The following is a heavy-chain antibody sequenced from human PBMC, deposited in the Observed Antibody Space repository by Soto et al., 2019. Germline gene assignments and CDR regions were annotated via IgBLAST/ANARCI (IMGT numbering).Heavy chain of an antibody. CDR3: ARDSPLYYDFWSGYYNGHYYYGMDV. CDR1: GYSISSGYY. D-gene: IGHD3-3*01. CDR2: IYHSGST. V-gene: IGHV4-38-2*02. Sequence: PSETLSLTCAVSGYSISSGYYWGWIRQPPGKGLEWTGSIYHSGSTYYNPSLKSRVTISVDTSKNQFSLKLSSVTAADTAVYYCARDSPLYYDFWSGYYNGHYYYGMDVWGQGITVTVSS. J-gene: IGHJ6*02.